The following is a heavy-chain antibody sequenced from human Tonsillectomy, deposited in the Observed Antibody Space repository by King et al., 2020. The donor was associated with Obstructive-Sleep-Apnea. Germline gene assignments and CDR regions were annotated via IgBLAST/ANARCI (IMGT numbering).Heavy chain of an antibody. Sequence: VQLVESGAEVRKPGASVKVSCKTSGYTFTGHYLHWVRQAPGQGLEWMGRITPNTGGTRNSQKFWGRVTMTRDTSITTAYLELSSLTSDDTGVYYCARGTVFDYGLDVWGQGTTVTVSS. J-gene: IGHJ6*02. CDR2: ITPNTGGT. V-gene: IGHV1-2*05. CDR3: ARGTVFDYGLDV. D-gene: IGHD3-3*01. CDR1: GYTFTGHY.